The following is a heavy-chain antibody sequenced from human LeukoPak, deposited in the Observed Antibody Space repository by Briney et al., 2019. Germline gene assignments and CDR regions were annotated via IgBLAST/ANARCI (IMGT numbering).Heavy chain of an antibody. CDR3: ARGCGTSCYYYYYMDV. D-gene: IGHD3/OR15-3a*01. J-gene: IGHJ6*03. V-gene: IGHV4-34*01. Sequence: SETLSLTCAVYGGSFSGYYWSWIRQPPGKGLEWIGEINHSGSTNYNPSLKGRVTISVDTSKNQFSLKLSSVTAADTAVYYCARGCGTSCYYYYYMDVWGKGTTVTVSS. CDR1: GGSFSGYY. CDR2: INHSGST.